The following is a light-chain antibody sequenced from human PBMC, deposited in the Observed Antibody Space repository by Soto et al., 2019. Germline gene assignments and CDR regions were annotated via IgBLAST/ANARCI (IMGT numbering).Light chain of an antibody. CDR2: EVS. Sequence: QSVLTQPPSASGSPGQSVTISCTGTSSDVGGYNYVSWYQQHPGKAPKLMIYEVSKRPSGVPDRFSGSKSGNTASLTVSGLQAEDEADYYCSSYGGTNSLKVFGGGTQLTVL. CDR3: SSYGGTNSLKV. J-gene: IGLJ2*01. CDR1: SSDVGGYNY. V-gene: IGLV2-8*01.